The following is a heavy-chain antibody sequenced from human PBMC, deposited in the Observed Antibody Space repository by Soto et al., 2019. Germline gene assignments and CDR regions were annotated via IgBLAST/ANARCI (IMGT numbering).Heavy chain of an antibody. D-gene: IGHD5-18*01. CDR1: GFTSSYF. J-gene: IGHJ5*01. CDR2: INSDGSST. Sequence: EVQLVESGGGLVQPGGSLRLSCAASGFTSSYFHWVRQPPGKGLVWVSRINSDGSSTSYADSVKGRFTISRDNAKNTVYLQMDSLRAEDTAVYYCARGRHGYSYGDSWGQGTLVTVSS. V-gene: IGHV3-74*01. CDR3: ARGRHGYSYGDS.